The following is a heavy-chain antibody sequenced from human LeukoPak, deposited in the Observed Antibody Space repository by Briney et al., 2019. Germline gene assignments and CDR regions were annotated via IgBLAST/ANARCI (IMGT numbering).Heavy chain of an antibody. J-gene: IGHJ6*03. CDR3: ARGRIAVAGTGYYYMDV. CDR2: ISAYNGNT. V-gene: IGHV1-18*04. Sequence: ASVKVSCKASGYTFTGYCMHWVRQAPGQGLEWMGWISAYNGNTNYAQKLQGRVTMTTDTSTSTAYMELRSLRSDDTAVYYCARGRIAVAGTGYYYMDVWGKGTTVTVSS. CDR1: GYTFTGYC. D-gene: IGHD6-19*01.